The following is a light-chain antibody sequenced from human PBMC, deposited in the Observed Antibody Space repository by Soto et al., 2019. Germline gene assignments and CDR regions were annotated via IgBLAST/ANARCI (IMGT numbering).Light chain of an antibody. Sequence: VVMTQTPATLSASPGGRVTLSCRASQSVSYHVVWYQQKPGQPPRLLIYDVSNRATGIPARFSGSGSGTDFTLTISSLEPEDFAVYYCQQRSNWPLTFGGGTKVDIK. J-gene: IGKJ4*01. CDR1: QSVSYH. CDR2: DVS. V-gene: IGKV3-11*01. CDR3: QQRSNWPLT.